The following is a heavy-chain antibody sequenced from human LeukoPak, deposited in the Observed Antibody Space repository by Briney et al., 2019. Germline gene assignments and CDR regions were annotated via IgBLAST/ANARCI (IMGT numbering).Heavy chain of an antibody. V-gene: IGHV1-46*01. CDR3: ARNYCSSTSCYKEVFDY. D-gene: IGHD2-2*02. J-gene: IGHJ4*02. CDR2: INPSGGST. Sequence: ASVKVSCKASGYTFTSYYMHWVRQAPGQGLGWMGIINPSGGSTSYAQKFQGRVTMTRDTSTSTVYMELSSLRSEDTAVYYCARNYCSSTSCYKEVFDYWGQGTLVTVSS. CDR1: GYTFTSYY.